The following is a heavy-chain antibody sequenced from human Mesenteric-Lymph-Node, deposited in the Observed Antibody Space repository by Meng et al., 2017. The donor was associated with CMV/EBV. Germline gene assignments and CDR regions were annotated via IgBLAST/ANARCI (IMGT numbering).Heavy chain of an antibody. Sequence: SGFPFSRSWMLWVCQAPGKGLEWVAFIRSDGSNKFYADSVKGRFIISRDNSQNTLFLQMNSLRAEDTAVYYCARILWFAEQYNWFDPWGQGTLVTVSS. J-gene: IGHJ5*02. V-gene: IGHV3-30*02. CDR3: ARILWFAEQYNWFDP. D-gene: IGHD3-10*01. CDR2: IRSDGSNK. CDR1: GFPFSRSW.